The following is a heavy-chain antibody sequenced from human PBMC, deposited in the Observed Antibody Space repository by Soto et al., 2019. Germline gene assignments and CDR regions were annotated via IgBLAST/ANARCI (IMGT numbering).Heavy chain of an antibody. J-gene: IGHJ3*02. V-gene: IGHV4-59*01. CDR2: IYYSGST. D-gene: IGHD6-19*01. CDR1: GGSISSYY. CDR3: ARPGWRNAPYDAFDI. Sequence: SETLSLTCTVSGGSISSYYWSWIRQPPGKGLEWIGYIYYSGSTNYNPSLKSRVTISLDTSKNQFSLKLSSVTAADTAVYYCARPGWRNAPYDAFDIRGQGTMVTVSS.